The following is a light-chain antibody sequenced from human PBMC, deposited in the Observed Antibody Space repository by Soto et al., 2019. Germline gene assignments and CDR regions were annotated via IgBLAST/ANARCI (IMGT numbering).Light chain of an antibody. V-gene: IGKV1-9*01. CDR2: AAS. CDR3: QQVKSYPVT. CDR1: QDISSY. J-gene: IGKJ5*01. Sequence: IQLTQSPSSLSASLGAGVTITCRASQDISSYLAWYQQKPGKAPRLLIYAASTLQSGVPSRFNGSGSGTDFTLTISSLQPEDFATYYCQQVKSYPVTFGQGTRLEIK.